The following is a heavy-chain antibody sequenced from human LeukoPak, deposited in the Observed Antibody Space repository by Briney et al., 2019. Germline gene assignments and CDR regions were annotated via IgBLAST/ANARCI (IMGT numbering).Heavy chain of an antibody. D-gene: IGHD3-22*01. CDR2: MNGEGSTI. CDR1: GFAFGTYL. CDR3: ARMADYDRSGFYGYLPY. Sequence: GGSLRLSCAASGFAFGTYLMHWVRQAPGKGLEWLSRMNGEGSTINYADSVKGRFTISRDNAKNTLYLQIDSLRVEDTAVYYCARMADYDRSGFYGYLPYWGQGTLVTVSS. V-gene: IGHV3-74*01. J-gene: IGHJ1*01.